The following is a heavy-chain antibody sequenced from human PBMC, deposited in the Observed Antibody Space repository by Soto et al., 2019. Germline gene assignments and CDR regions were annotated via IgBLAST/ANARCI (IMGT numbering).Heavy chain of an antibody. CDR1: GYTFTSYY. D-gene: IGHD6-13*01. CDR2: INPSGGST. V-gene: IGHV1-46*01. J-gene: IGHJ4*02. Sequence: ASVKVSCKASGYTFTSYYMHWVRQAPGQGLEWMGIINPSGGSTSYAQKFQGRVTMTRDTSTSTVYMELSSLRSEDTAVYYCARVRSAAGSGTGFFFDYWGQRTLVTVSS. CDR3: ARVRSAAGSGTGFFFDY.